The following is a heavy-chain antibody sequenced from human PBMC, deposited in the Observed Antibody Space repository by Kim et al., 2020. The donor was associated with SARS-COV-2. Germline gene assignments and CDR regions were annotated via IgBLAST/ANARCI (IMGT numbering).Heavy chain of an antibody. D-gene: IGHD3-10*01. V-gene: IGHV1-18*01. J-gene: IGHJ6*02. Sequence: ASVKVSCKASGYTFTSYGISWVRQAPGQGLEWMGWISAYNGNTNYAQKLQGRVTMTTDTSTSTAYMELRSLRSDDTAVYYCARCYGSGSYYKHYYYGMDVWGQGTTVTVSS. CDR1: GYTFTSYG. CDR3: ARCYGSGSYYKHYYYGMDV. CDR2: ISAYNGNT.